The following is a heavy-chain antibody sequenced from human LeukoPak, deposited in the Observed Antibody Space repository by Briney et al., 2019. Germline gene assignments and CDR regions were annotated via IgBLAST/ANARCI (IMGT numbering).Heavy chain of an antibody. J-gene: IGHJ3*02. CDR2: INPNSGGT. Sequence: ASVKVSCKASGYTFTSYGISWVRQAPGQGLEWMGWINPNSGGTNYAQKFQGRVTMTRDTSISTAYMELSRLRSDDTAVYYCARGRIVVATYVGAFDIWGQGTMVTVSS. CDR3: ARGRIVVATYVGAFDI. CDR1: GYTFTSYG. V-gene: IGHV1-2*02. D-gene: IGHD2-21*01.